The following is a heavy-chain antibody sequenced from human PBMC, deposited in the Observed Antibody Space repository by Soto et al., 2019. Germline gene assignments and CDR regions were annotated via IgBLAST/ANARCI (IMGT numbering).Heavy chain of an antibody. D-gene: IGHD1-26*01. CDR1: SGSICGYF. J-gene: IGHJ4*02. Sequence: SETLSLTCTVSSGSICGYFWSWIRQPPGKEPEWIGYISYRGNTNYNPSLQSRVSISLVTSKNQISLKLDAVTASDTAVYYCARMERSKEGLSVYYFDFWGQGTLVTVSS. V-gene: IGHV4-59*01. CDR3: ARMERSKEGLSVYYFDF. CDR2: ISYRGNT.